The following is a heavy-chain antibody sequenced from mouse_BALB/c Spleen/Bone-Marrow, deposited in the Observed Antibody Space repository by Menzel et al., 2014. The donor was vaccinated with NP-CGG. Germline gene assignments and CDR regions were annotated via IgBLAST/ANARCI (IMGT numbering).Heavy chain of an antibody. CDR3: ARDENYDIYWYFDV. CDR2: IRNKANGYTT. Sequence: EVQGVESGGGLVQPGGSLRLSCATSGFTFTDYYMSWVRQIPGKALEWLGFIRNKANGYTTDYSVSVKGRFTISRDNSQSILYLQMNTLRAEDSTTYYCARDENYDIYWYFDVWGAGTTVTVSS. J-gene: IGHJ1*01. CDR1: GFTFTDYY. V-gene: IGHV7-3*02. D-gene: IGHD1-1*01.